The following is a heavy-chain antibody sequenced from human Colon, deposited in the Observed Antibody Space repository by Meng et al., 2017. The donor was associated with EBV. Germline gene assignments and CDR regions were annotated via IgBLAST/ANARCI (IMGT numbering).Heavy chain of an antibody. Sequence: VRLTGPGPGLVKPSVALSPPCTVSGGSIGSYYWSWIRQPPGKGLGWIGYIYYSGSTNYNPSLKSRVTISVDTSKNQFSLKLSSVTAADTAVYYCARHFINWFDPWGQGTLVTVSS. V-gene: IGHV4-59*08. CDR1: GGSIGSYY. J-gene: IGHJ5*02. CDR2: IYYSGST. CDR3: ARHFINWFDP.